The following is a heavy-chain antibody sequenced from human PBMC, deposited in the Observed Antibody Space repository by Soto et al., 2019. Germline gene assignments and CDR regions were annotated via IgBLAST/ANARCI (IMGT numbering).Heavy chain of an antibody. Sequence: SETLSLTCTFSVGSVSSYYWSCIRHPAGRGLEWIGRIYISGSTDYNPSLKGRVSMSVDRSKNQFSLKLTSVTAADTAVYYCVRDCSGGGRYSDYGMEVWGQGTTVSVSS. V-gene: IGHV4-4*07. D-gene: IGHD2-15*01. CDR2: IYISGST. CDR3: VRDCSGGGRYSDYGMEV. CDR1: VGSVSSYY. J-gene: IGHJ6*02.